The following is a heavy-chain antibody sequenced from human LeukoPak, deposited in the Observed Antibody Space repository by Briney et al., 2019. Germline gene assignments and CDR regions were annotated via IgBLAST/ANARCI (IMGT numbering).Heavy chain of an antibody. CDR3: ARGPSELGAFDI. D-gene: IGHD1-26*01. CDR2: MNPNSGST. CDR1: GYTFTSYD. Sequence: ASVKVSCKASGYTFTSYDINWVRQATGQGLEWMGWMNPNSGSTGYAQKFQGRVTITRNTSISTAYMELSSLRSEDTAVYCCARGPSELGAFDIWGQGTMVTVSS. J-gene: IGHJ3*02. V-gene: IGHV1-8*03.